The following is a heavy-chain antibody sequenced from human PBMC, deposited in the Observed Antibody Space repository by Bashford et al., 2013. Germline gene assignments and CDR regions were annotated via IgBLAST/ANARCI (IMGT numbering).Heavy chain of an antibody. V-gene: IGHV1-18*01. D-gene: IGHD3-22*01. J-gene: IGHJ4*02. CDR1: GYGFQSYG. Sequence: ASVKVSCKTSGYGFQSYGVSWVRQVPGQGLEWMGWINSNDGKTNYAQKFQQRVTMTRDKPATTVYMELRSLTSDDTAVYYCARDPRFPFYDSSAQWVLDYWGQGPWSPSPQ. CDR3: ARDPRFPFYDSSAQWVLDY. CDR2: INSNDGKT.